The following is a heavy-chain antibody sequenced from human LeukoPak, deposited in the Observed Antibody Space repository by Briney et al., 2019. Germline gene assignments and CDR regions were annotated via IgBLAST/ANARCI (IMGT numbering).Heavy chain of an antibody. CDR1: AFTFSSYA. CDR2: ISGSGGNT. V-gene: IGHV3-23*01. Sequence: GGSLRLSCAASAFTFSSYAMSWVRQAPGKGLEWVSAISGSGGNTYYADSVKGRFTISRDNSKNTLYLQMNSLRAEGTAVYYCAKTPYSSGWAIDYWGQGTLVTVSS. D-gene: IGHD6-19*01. CDR3: AKTPYSSGWAIDY. J-gene: IGHJ4*02.